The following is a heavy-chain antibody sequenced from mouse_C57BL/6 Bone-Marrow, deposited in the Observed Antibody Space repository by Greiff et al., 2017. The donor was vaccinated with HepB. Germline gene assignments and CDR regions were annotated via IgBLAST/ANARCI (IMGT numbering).Heavy chain of an antibody. Sequence: QVQLKQSGPELARPWASVKISCQAFYTFSRRVHFAIRDTNYWMQWVKQRPGQGLEWIGAIYPGNGDTSYNQKVKGKATLTADKSSSTAYMQLSSLTSEDSAVYYCASGNYYGSSYVWYFDVWGTGTTVTVSS. V-gene: IGHV1-87*01. CDR2: GQGLEWIG. D-gene: IGHD1-1*01. CDR1: YTFSRRVH. CDR3: SEDSAVYYCASGNYYGSSYVWYFDV. J-gene: IGHJ1*03.